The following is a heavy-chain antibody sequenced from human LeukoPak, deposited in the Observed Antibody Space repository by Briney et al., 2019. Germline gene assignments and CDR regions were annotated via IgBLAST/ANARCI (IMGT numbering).Heavy chain of an antibody. V-gene: IGHV3-23*01. CDR1: GFTFSTYA. CDR2: ISGSGGST. D-gene: IGHD1-1*01. CDR3: AKDRPMEPTKYYYYMDV. Sequence: QAGGSLRLSCAASGFTFSTYAVSWVRQAPGKGLEWVSAISGSGGSTNYADSVKGRFTISRDNSKNTLYLQMNSLRAEDTAVYYCAKDRPMEPTKYYYYMDVWGKGTTVTVSS. J-gene: IGHJ6*03.